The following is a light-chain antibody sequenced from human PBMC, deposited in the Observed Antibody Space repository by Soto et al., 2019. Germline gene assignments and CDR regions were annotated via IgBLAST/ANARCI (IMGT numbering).Light chain of an antibody. J-gene: IGLJ3*02. CDR1: SSNIGAGYD. CDR2: NNN. Sequence: QSVLPQPPSVSGAPGQRVALSCTGSSSNIGAGYDVHWYQQLPGTAPKLLIYNNNNRPSGVPDRFSGSKSGTSASLAITGLQTEDEADYYCQSYDSSLSAWVFGGGTKVTVL. CDR3: QSYDSSLSAWV. V-gene: IGLV1-40*01.